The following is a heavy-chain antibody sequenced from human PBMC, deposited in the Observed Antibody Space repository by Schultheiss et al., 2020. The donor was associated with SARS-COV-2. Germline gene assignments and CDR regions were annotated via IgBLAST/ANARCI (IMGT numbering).Heavy chain of an antibody. D-gene: IGHD3-3*01. CDR1: GFTFSSYA. V-gene: IGHV3-74*01. Sequence: GGSLRLSCAASGFTFSSYAMHWVRQAPGKGLVWVSRINSDGSSTSYADSVKGRFTISRDNSKNTLYLQMNSLRAEDTAVYYCARDLDFWPGYGMDVWGQGTTVTVSS. CDR3: ARDLDFWPGYGMDV. CDR2: INSDGSST. J-gene: IGHJ6*02.